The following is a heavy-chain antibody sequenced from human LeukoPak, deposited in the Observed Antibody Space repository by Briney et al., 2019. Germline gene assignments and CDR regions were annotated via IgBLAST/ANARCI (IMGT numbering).Heavy chain of an antibody. CDR1: GGTFSSYA. J-gene: IGHJ4*02. CDR3: ARTKRFSEWLSPPDY. CDR2: IIPIFGTA. Sequence: GASVKVSCKASGGTFSSYAISWVRQAPGQGLEWMGGIIPIFGTANYAQKFQGRATITADESTSTAYMELSSLRSEDTAVYYCARTKRFSEWLSPPDYWGQGTLVTVSS. D-gene: IGHD3-3*01. V-gene: IGHV1-69*13.